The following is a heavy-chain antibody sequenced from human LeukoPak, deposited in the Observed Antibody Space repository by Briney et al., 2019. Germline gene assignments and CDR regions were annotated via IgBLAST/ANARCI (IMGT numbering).Heavy chain of an antibody. J-gene: IGHJ5*02. CDR2: IYPGDSDT. V-gene: IGHV5-51*01. CDR1: GYSFTSYW. D-gene: IGHD6-13*01. Sequence: GESLKISCKGSGYSFTSYWIGWVRRMPGKGLEWMGIIYPGDSDTRYSPSFQGQVTISADKSISTAYLQWSSLKASDTAMYYCARLSAAGPSGDWFDPWGQGTLVTVSS. CDR3: ARLSAAGPSGDWFDP.